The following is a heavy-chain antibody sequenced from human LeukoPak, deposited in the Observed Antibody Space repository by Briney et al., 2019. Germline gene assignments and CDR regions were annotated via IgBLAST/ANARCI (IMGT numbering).Heavy chain of an antibody. J-gene: IGHJ5*02. Sequence: SGTLYVTCTVSGDSFTSYYRSWIRQPPGKGLEWIGYIYHSWRSNYNPCLNSRVTIPVDTSNNQFSRKLSSVTAADTAVYYCARDRAPGGEYNRFDRWLQGTLIAVSS. CDR3: ARDRAPGGEYNRFDR. D-gene: IGHD3-16*01. CDR2: IYHSWRS. V-gene: IGHV4-59*01. CDR1: GDSFTSYY.